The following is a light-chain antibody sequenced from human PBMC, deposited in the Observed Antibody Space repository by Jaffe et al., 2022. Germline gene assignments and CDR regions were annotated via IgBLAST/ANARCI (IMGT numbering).Light chain of an antibody. CDR2: RND. CDR1: GSNIESNY. J-gene: IGLJ1*01. Sequence: QSVLTQPPSASVTPGQRVTISCSGNGSNIESNYVYWYQQLPGAAPKLLIYRNDQRPSGVPARFSASKSGTSASLAISGLQSEDEADYYCASWSDRPSGYFFGTGTKVTVL. V-gene: IGLV1-47*01. CDR3: ASWSDRPSGYF.